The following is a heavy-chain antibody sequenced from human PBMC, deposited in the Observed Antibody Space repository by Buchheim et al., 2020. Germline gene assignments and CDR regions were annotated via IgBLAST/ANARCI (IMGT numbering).Heavy chain of an antibody. J-gene: IGHJ4*02. CDR3: ARDYYDFWSGYAY. CDR2: ISYDGSNK. CDR1: GFTFSSYA. V-gene: IGHV3-30-3*01. Sequence: QVQLVESGGGVVQTGRSLRLSCAASGFTFSSYAMHWVRQAPGKGLEWVAVISYDGSNKYYADSVKGRFTISRDNSKQQLYLQMNSLRAEDTAVYYCARDYYDFWSGYAYWGQGTL. D-gene: IGHD3-3*01.